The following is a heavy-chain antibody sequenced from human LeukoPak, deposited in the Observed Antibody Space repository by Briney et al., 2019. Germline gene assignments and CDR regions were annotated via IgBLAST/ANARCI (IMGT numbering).Heavy chain of an antibody. Sequence: SETLSLTCTVSGGSISSYYWSWIRQPAGKGLEWIGRIYTSGSTNYNPSLQSRVTMSVDTSKNQFSLKLSSVAAADTAVYYCARDGTYYYGSGNNWFDPWGQGTLVTVSS. CDR1: GGSISSYY. CDR2: IYTSGST. CDR3: ARDGTYYYGSGNNWFDP. J-gene: IGHJ5*02. V-gene: IGHV4-4*07. D-gene: IGHD3-10*01.